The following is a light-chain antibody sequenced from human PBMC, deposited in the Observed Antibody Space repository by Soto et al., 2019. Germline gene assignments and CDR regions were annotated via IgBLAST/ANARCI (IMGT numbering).Light chain of an antibody. Sequence: QSALTQPPSASGSPGQSVTISCTGTSSNVGGYNYVSWYQQHPGNVPKLMVYEVNKRPSGVPDRFSGSKSGNTASLTVSGLQAEDEAYYYCTSYAGGNNVFGTGTKLTVL. V-gene: IGLV2-8*01. J-gene: IGLJ1*01. CDR3: TSYAGGNNV. CDR1: SSNVGGYNY. CDR2: EVN.